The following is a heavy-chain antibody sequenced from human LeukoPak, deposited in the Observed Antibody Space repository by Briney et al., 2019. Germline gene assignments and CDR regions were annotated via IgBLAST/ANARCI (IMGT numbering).Heavy chain of an antibody. V-gene: IGHV1-46*01. CDR1: GYTFTSYY. J-gene: IGHJ5*02. D-gene: IGHD5-12*01. CDR3: ARSRGATDWFDP. Sequence: ASVKVSCKASGYTFTSYYMHWVRQAPGQGLEGMGIINPSGGSTSYAQKFQGRVTMTRDTSTSTVYMELSSLRSEDTAVYYCARSRGATDWFDPWGQGTLVTVSS. CDR2: INPSGGST.